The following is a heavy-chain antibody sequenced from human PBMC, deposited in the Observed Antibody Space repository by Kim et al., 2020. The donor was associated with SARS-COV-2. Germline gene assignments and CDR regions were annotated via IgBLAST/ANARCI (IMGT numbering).Heavy chain of an antibody. CDR1: GFTFSSYA. CDR2: ISYDGSNK. CDR3: ARGDLHGFTMVRGVNDA. J-gene: IGHJ3*01. D-gene: IGHD3-10*01. Sequence: GGSLRLSCAASGFTFSSYAMHWVRQAPGKGLEWVAVISYDGSNKYYADSVKGRFTISRDNSKNTLYLQMNSLRAEDTAVYYCARGDLHGFTMVRGVNDA. V-gene: IGHV3-30*04.